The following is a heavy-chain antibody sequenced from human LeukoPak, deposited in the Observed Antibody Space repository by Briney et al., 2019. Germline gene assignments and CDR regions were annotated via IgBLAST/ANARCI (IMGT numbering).Heavy chain of an antibody. J-gene: IGHJ4*02. CDR3: ASRIAVDGYFDY. CDR1: GGSISSYY. CDR2: IYYSGST. D-gene: IGHD6-19*01. Sequence: SETLSLNCTVSGGSISSYYWSWIRQPPGKGLEWIGYIYYSGSTNYNPSLKSRVTISVDTSKNQFSLKLSSVTAADTAVYYCASRIAVDGYFDYWGQGTLVTVSS. V-gene: IGHV4-59*01.